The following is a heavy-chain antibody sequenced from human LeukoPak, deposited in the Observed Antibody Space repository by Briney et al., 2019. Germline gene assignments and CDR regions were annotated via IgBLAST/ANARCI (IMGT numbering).Heavy chain of an antibody. J-gene: IGHJ6*02. CDR2: ISSSSSYI. D-gene: IGHD2-15*01. CDR3: AREGPPSPYIVVVVAAPNGYYGMDV. CDR1: GFTFSSYS. V-gene: IGHV3-21*01. Sequence: PGGSLRPSCAASGFTFSSYSMNWVRQAPGKGLEWVSSISSSSSYIYYADSVKGRFTISRDNAKNSLYLQMNSLRAEDTAVYYCAREGPPSPYIVVVVAAPNGYYGMDVWGQGTTVTVSS.